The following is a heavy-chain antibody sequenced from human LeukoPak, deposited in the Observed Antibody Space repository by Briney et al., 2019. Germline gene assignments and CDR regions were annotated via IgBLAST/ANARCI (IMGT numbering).Heavy chain of an antibody. V-gene: IGHV4-34*01. J-gene: IGHJ4*02. CDR2: INHSGST. D-gene: IGHD3-3*01. CDR3: ARGWVYDFWSGLPTTFDY. Sequence: PSETLSLTCAVYGGSFSGYYWSWIRQPPGKGLEWIGEINHSGSTNYNPSLKSRVTISVDTSKNQSSLKLSSVTAADTAVYYCARGWVYDFWSGLPTTFDYWGQGTLVTVSS. CDR1: GGSFSGYY.